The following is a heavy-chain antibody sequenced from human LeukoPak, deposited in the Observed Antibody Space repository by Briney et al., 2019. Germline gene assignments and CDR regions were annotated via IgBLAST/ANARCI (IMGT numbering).Heavy chain of an antibody. D-gene: IGHD2-15*01. CDR2: IAASGST. CDR3: AKSLGYCSGGSCPGVFDY. CDR1: GFTFSSSA. V-gene: IGHV3-23*01. Sequence: PGGSLRLSCAASGFTFSSSAMTWVRQAPGKGLEWVSAIAASGSTFYTESVKGRFTISRDNSKNTLYLQMSSLRAEDTAIYYCAKSLGYCSGGSCPGVFDYWGQGTLVTVSS. J-gene: IGHJ4*02.